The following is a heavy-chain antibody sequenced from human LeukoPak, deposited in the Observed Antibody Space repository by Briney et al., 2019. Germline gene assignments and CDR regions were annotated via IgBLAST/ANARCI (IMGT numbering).Heavy chain of an antibody. Sequence: ASVKVSCKASGYTFTSYGISWVRQAPGQGLEWMGWISAYNGNTNYAQKLQGRVTMTTDTSTSTVYMELSSLRSDDTAVYYCARGTSSSWYSVFDYWGQGTLVTVSS. CDR2: ISAYNGNT. CDR1: GYTFTSYG. CDR3: ARGTSSSWYSVFDY. V-gene: IGHV1-18*01. J-gene: IGHJ4*02. D-gene: IGHD6-13*01.